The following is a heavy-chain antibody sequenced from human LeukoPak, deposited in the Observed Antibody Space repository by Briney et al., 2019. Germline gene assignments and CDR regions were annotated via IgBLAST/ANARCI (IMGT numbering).Heavy chain of an antibody. D-gene: IGHD2-15*01. Sequence: GGSLRLSCAASGFTFTKAYMSWVRQAPGKGLEWVGRIKSRVDGGTADFAAPVKGRSTMSRDDSKNMLYLQLNSLKNEDTAVYYCTTGWLDYWGQGSLVTVSS. CDR2: IKSRVDGGTA. CDR3: TTGWLDY. CDR1: GFTFTKAY. J-gene: IGHJ4*02. V-gene: IGHV3-15*01.